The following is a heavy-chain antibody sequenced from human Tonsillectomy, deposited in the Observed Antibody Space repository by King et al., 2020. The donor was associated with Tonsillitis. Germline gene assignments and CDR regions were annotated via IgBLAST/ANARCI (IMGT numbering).Heavy chain of an antibody. CDR2: ISTYNGNT. J-gene: IGHJ4*02. CDR1: GYTFTDYG. CDR3: GRIYCGGDCYSGPWDY. D-gene: IGHD2-21*02. V-gene: IGHV1-18*01. Sequence: QLVQSGAEVKKPGASVKVSCKASGYTFTDYGVSWGRQAPGQGLEWMGWISTYNGNTNYAQKLQGRVTMTTDTSTGTAYMERRSLRSDDTAVYYCGRIYCGGDCYSGPWDYWGQGTLVTVSS.